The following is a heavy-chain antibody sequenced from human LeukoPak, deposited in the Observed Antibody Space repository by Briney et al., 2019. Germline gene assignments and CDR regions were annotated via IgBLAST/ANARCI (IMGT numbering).Heavy chain of an antibody. CDR1: GDSINSLDL. D-gene: IGHD3-22*01. V-gene: IGHV4-4*02. J-gene: IGHJ4*02. CDR3: AGLVGRYSSGLYYYYFDY. CDR2: MYLSGTT. Sequence: SETLSLTCTVSGDSINSLDLWSWVRQPPGKGLEWIGEMYLSGTTHSNPSVKSRVTISIDQSKNQFFLNLSSVTAADTAVYYCAGLVGRYSSGLYYYYFDYWGQGTLVTVSS.